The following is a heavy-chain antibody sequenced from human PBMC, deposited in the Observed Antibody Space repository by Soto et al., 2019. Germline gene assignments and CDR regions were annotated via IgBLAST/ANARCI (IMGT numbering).Heavy chain of an antibody. J-gene: IGHJ6*02. V-gene: IGHV3-43*01. CDR1: GFTFDDYT. CDR2: ISWDGGST. CDR3: AKDIASSDYGDYVGDYYYYGMDV. D-gene: IGHD4-17*01. Sequence: GSLRLSCAASGFTFDDYTMHWVRQAPGKGLEWVSLISWDGGSTYYADSVKGRFTISRDNSKNSLYLQMNSLRTEDTALYYCAKDIASSDYGDYVGDYYYYGMDVWGQGTTVTVSS.